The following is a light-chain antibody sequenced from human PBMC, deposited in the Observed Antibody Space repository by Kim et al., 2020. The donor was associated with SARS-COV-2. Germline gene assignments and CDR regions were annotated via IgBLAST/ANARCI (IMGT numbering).Light chain of an antibody. CDR1: SDGIDDNY. Sequence: GKTVTISCTRSSDGIDDNYVQWYRQRPGGVPTTVIYEDDQRPSGVSDRFSGSIDNSSNSASLTISGLRTEDEADYYCQSYNRDNVIFGGGTQLTVL. J-gene: IGLJ2*01. CDR3: QSYNRDNVI. V-gene: IGLV6-57*03. CDR2: EDD.